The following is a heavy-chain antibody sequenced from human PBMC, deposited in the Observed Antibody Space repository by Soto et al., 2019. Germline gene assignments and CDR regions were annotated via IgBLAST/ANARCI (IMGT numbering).Heavy chain of an antibody. V-gene: IGHV3-23*01. CDR2: ISSDGGGT. J-gene: IGHJ3*02. CDR3: AKDSISRNRIYDPFDI. Sequence: GGSLRLSCAASGFTFSSYSMNWVRQAPGKGLEWVSVISSDGGGTYYADSVKGRFTVSRDNSKNTLYLQMDSLRAEDTAVYYCAKDSISRNRIYDPFDIWGQGIMVTVS. D-gene: IGHD3-3*02. CDR1: GFTFSSYS.